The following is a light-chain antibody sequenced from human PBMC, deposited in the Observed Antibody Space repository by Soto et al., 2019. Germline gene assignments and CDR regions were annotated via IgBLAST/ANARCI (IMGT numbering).Light chain of an antibody. CDR2: LEGTGSY. J-gene: IGLJ2*01. CDR3: ETWDRNTVV. Sequence: QAVVTQSSSASASLGSSVKLTCTLSSGHSSYIIAWHQQQPGKAPRYLMKLEGTGSYNKGSGVPDRFSGSSSGADRYLTISKLQFEDEADYYCETWDRNTVVFGGGTKLTVL. V-gene: IGLV4-60*02. CDR1: SGHSSYI.